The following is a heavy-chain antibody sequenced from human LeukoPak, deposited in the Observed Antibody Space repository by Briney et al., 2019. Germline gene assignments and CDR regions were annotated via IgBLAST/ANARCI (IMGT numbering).Heavy chain of an antibody. CDR2: IDWDDDK. Sequence: ESGPALVKPTQTLTLTCTFSGFSLSTSGMRGSWIRQPPGKALEWLARIDWDDDKFYSTSLRTRLTISKDTSKNQVVLTMTNMDPVDTATYYCARAKYYYDSSGHEYYFDYWGQGTLVTVSS. CDR1: GFSLSTSGMR. CDR3: ARAKYYYDSSGHEYYFDY. D-gene: IGHD3-22*01. J-gene: IGHJ4*02. V-gene: IGHV2-70*04.